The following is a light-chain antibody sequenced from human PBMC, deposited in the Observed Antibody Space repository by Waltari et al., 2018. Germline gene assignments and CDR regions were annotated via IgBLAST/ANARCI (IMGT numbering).Light chain of an antibody. J-gene: IGKJ4*01. CDR1: QSVLYSSNNKNY. Sequence: DIVMTQSPDSLAVSLGERATINCKSSQSVLYSSNNKNYLAWYQQKPGQPPKLLIYWASTRESGVPDRFSGSGYGTDFTLTISSLQAEDVAVYYCQQYYGTPCTFGGGTKVEMK. CDR2: WAS. V-gene: IGKV4-1*01. CDR3: QQYYGTPCT.